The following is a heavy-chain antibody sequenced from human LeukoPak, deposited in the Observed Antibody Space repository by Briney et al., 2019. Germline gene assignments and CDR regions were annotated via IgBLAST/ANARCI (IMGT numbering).Heavy chain of an antibody. CDR3: ARDYSGYDGSDY. Sequence: RASVKVSCKASGYTFTSYGISWVRQAPGQGLEWLGWISVYNVNTNYAQKLQGRVTMTTDTSTSTVYMELRSLRSDDTAVYYCARDYSGYDGSDYWGQGTLVTVSS. CDR2: ISVYNVNT. V-gene: IGHV1-18*01. D-gene: IGHD5-12*01. J-gene: IGHJ4*02. CDR1: GYTFTSYG.